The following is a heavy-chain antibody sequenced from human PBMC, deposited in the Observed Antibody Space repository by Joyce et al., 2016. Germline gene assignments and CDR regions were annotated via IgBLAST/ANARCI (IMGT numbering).Heavy chain of an antibody. CDR2: IKSDDSRI. Sequence: EVHLVESGGGLVQPGGSLRRSCAASGIIFSSKEMNWVRQAPGKGLEWISSIKSDDSRIHYADSVRGRFTISRDNARNSLYLEMNYLRVEDTAIYYCTTPSCANWGQGSLVTVSS. J-gene: IGHJ4*02. D-gene: IGHD2-2*01. V-gene: IGHV3-48*03. CDR3: TTPSCAN. CDR1: GIIFSSKE.